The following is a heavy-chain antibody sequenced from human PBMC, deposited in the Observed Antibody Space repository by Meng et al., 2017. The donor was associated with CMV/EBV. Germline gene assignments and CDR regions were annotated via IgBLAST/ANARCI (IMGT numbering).Heavy chain of an antibody. D-gene: IGHD5-12*01. V-gene: IGHV1-2*02. CDR3: ARGGASSGYDLIDY. J-gene: IGHJ4*02. Sequence: VQLGQSGAEMKKPGASVKVSCTTSGFTFSDYYIHWVRQAPGQGLEWMGWVNSNNDATNYARKFQGRVSMTRDTSISTAHMELSRLMSDDTAVYYCARGGASSGYDLIDYWGQGTLVTVSS. CDR2: VNSNNDAT. CDR1: GFTFSDYY.